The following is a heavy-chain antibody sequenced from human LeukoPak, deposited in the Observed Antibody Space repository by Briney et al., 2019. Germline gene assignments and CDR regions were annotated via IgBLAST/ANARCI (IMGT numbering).Heavy chain of an antibody. CDR3: AREDRYCSSTSCYTWDY. CDR2: IYFRGSI. CDR1: GVSISSSNYF. D-gene: IGHD2-2*02. J-gene: IGHJ4*02. V-gene: IGHV4-39*07. Sequence: PSETLSLTCTVSGVSISSSNYFWAWIRQSPGKGLEWIGSIYFRGSISSSPSLKSRVTISIDASKTQFSLKLTSVTAADTAVYYCAREDRYCSSTSCYTWDYWGQGTLVAV.